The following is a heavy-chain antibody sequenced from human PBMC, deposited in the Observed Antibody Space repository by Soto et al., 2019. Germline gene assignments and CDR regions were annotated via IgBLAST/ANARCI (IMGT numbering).Heavy chain of an antibody. Sequence: GGSLRLSCAASGFSFSSKWMTWVRQAPGKGLEWVANINPDGSEKQYVDSVRGRFTISRDNAKNSLYLQMNSLRPEDTAVYFCAYSSAYAYFFDPWGQGTLVNVSS. CDR2: INPDGSEK. J-gene: IGHJ5*02. CDR3: AYSSAYAYFFDP. CDR1: GFSFSSKW. V-gene: IGHV3-7*01. D-gene: IGHD3-22*01.